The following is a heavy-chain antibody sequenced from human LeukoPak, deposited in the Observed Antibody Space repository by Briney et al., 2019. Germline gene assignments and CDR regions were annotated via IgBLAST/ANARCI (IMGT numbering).Heavy chain of an antibody. V-gene: IGHV3-23*01. Sequence: PGGSLRLSCAASGFTFSSYAMSWGRQAPGKGLEWVSDISGSGGSTYYADSVKGRFTISRDNSKNTLYLQMNSLRAEDTAVYYCAKGTSWVSDYYYMDVWGKGTTVTVSS. CDR2: ISGSGGST. D-gene: IGHD2-8*01. J-gene: IGHJ6*03. CDR3: AKGTSWVSDYYYMDV. CDR1: GFTFSSYA.